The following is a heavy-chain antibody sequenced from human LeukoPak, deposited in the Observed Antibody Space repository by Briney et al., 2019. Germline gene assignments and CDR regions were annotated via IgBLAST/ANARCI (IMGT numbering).Heavy chain of an antibody. J-gene: IGHJ4*02. CDR2: LYYRGST. D-gene: IGHD3-22*01. Sequence: KSSETLSLTCAVAGGSISSPGHSWSWIRQTPGKGLEWIGYLYYRGSTHYNPTLKSRVTISVDTSKNQFSLKLSSVTAADTAVYYCAREGTLPFYYDSRGYSTADFDYWGQGTLVTVSS. CDR1: GGSISSPGHS. V-gene: IGHV4-30-4*07. CDR3: AREGTLPFYYDSRGYSTADFDY.